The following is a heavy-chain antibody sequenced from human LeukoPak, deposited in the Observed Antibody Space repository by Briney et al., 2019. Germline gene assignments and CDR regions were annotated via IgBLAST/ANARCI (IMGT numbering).Heavy chain of an antibody. CDR3: ARDLRGYSYGRGGGIFDP. J-gene: IGHJ5*02. CDR2: VSSSESTT. V-gene: IGHV3-48*03. D-gene: IGHD5-18*01. Sequence: GGSLRLSCVASGFTFSSYEMNWVRQAPGKGLEWVSYVSSSESTTYYADSVKGRFTISRDNSKNTLYLQMNSLRAEDTAVYYCARDLRGYSYGRGGGIFDPWGQGTLVTVSS. CDR1: GFTFSSYE.